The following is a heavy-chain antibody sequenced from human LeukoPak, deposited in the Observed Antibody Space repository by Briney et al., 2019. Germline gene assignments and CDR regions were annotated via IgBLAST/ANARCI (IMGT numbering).Heavy chain of an antibody. CDR1: GFTFSSYA. CDR3: AKDETVVAATPGYFDY. J-gene: IGHJ4*02. V-gene: IGHV3-30*02. CDR2: IRYDGSNK. D-gene: IGHD2-15*01. Sequence: PGGSLRLSCAASGFTFSSYAMSWVRQAPGKGLEWVAFIRYDGSNKYYADSVKGRFTISRDNSKNTLYLQMNSLRAEDTAVYYCAKDETVVAATPGYFDYWGQGTLVTVSS.